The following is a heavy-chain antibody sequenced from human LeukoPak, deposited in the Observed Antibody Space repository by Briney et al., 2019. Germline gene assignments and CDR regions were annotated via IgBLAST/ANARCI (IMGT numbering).Heavy chain of an antibody. J-gene: IGHJ5*02. D-gene: IGHD3-16*01. V-gene: IGHV4-39*07. CDR3: ARGGITSLLNWFDP. CDR1: GGSISSSSYY. CDR2: IYYSGST. Sequence: LETLSLTCTVSGGSISSSSYYWGWIRQPPGKGLEWIGSIYYSGSTYYNPSLKSRVTISVDTSKNQFSLKLSSVTAADTAVYYCARGGITSLLNWFDPWGQGILVTVSS.